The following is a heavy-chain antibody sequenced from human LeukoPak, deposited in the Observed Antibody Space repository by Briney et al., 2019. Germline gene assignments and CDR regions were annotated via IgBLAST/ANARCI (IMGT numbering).Heavy chain of an antibody. J-gene: IGHJ6*02. CDR3: ARVLGPADFPTAMVYYYYYGMDV. CDR1: GFTFSSYA. V-gene: IGHV3-30-3*01. Sequence: LSGGSLRLSCAASGFTFSSYAMHWVRQAPGKGLEWVAVISYDGSNKYYADSVKGRFTISRDNSKNTLYLQMNSLRAEDTAVYYCARVLGPADFPTAMVYYYYYGMDVWGQGTTVTVSS. CDR2: ISYDGSNK. D-gene: IGHD5-18*01.